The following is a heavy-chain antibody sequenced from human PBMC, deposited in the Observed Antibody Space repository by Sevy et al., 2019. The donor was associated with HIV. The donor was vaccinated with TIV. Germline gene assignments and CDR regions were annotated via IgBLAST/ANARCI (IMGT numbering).Heavy chain of an antibody. CDR2: IKIDGSEK. Sequence: GGSLRLSCAASGFTFSSYWMHWVRQAPGKGLEWVANIKIDGSEKHYVDSVEGRFTISRDNAKNSLYLQMNSLRAEDTAVYYCARDSLGPHDAFDIWGQGTMVTVSS. J-gene: IGHJ3*02. CDR1: GFTFSSYW. D-gene: IGHD1-26*01. CDR3: ARDSLGPHDAFDI. V-gene: IGHV3-7*01.